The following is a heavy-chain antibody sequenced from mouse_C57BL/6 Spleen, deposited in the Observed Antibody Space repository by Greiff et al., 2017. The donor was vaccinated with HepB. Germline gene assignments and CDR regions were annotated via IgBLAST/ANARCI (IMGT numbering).Heavy chain of an antibody. V-gene: IGHV1-4*01. J-gene: IGHJ2*01. CDR2: INPSSGYT. CDR1: GYTFTSYT. Sequence: VQLQESGAELARPGASVKMSCKASGYTFTSYTMHWVKQRPGQGLEWIGYINPSSGYTKYNQKFKDKATLTADKSSSTAYMQLSSLTSEDSAVYYCARGAVVPHFDYWGQGTTLTVSS. CDR3: ARGAVVPHFDY. D-gene: IGHD1-1*01.